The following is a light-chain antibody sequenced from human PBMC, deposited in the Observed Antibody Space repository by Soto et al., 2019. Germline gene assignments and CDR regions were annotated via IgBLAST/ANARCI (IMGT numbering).Light chain of an antibody. Sequence: QSALTQPASVSGAPGQSITISCTGTSSDAGKSTFVSWYGQHPGQAPKLIIFEVNKLPSGVSNRFSGSKSGNTASLTISGLQAEDEANYYCCLYGGINNYVVLGGETKLTVL. J-gene: IGLJ2*01. CDR3: CLYGGINNYVV. CDR2: EVN. CDR1: SSDAGKSTF. V-gene: IGLV2-23*02.